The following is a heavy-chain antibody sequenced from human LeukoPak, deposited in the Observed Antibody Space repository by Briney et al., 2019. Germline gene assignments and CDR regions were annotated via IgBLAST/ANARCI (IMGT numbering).Heavy chain of an antibody. CDR1: GFTFSDYA. V-gene: IGHV3-23*01. CDR3: AKVPGGILAAADY. J-gene: IGHJ4*02. CDR2: ISGSGGST. D-gene: IGHD6-13*01. Sequence: GGSLRLSCAASGFTFSDYAMSWVRQAPGKGLEWVSAISGSGGSTYYADSVKGRFTISRDNSRNTLYLQMNSLRAEDTAVYYCAKVPGGILAAADYWGQGTLVTVSS.